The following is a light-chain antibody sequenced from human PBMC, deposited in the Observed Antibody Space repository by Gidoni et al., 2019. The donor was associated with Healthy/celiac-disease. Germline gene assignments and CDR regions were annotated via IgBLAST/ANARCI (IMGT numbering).Light chain of an antibody. CDR1: QSVLYSSNNKNY. J-gene: IGKJ2*04. V-gene: IGKV4-1*01. CDR3: QQYYSTPCS. Sequence: DIVMTQSPSSLAVSLGERATINCKSSQSVLYSSNNKNYLAWYQQKPGQPPKLLIYWASTRESGVPDRFSGSGSGTDFTLNISSLQAEDVAVYYCQQYYSTPCSFGQGTKLEIK. CDR2: WAS.